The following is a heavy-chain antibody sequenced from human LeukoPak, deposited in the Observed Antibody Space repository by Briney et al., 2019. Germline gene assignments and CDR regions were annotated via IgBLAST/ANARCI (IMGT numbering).Heavy chain of an antibody. J-gene: IGHJ4*02. Sequence: GASVKVSCKASGYTFTVYYMHWVRQAPGQGLEWMGWINPNSGGTNYAQKFQGWVTMTRDTSISTAYMELSRLRSDDTAVYYCARGVSMVRGVKSFDYWGQGTLVTVSS. CDR2: INPNSGGT. CDR3: ARGVSMVRGVKSFDY. D-gene: IGHD3-10*01. V-gene: IGHV1-2*04. CDR1: GYTFTVYY.